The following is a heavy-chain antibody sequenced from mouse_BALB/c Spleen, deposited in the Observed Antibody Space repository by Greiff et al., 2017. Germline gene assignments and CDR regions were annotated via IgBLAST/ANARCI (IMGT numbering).Heavy chain of an antibody. CDR3: ARATTATKRYYFDD. Sequence: VQLQQSGAELARPGASVKMSCKASGYTFTSYTMHWVKQRPGQGLEWIGYINPSSGYTNYNQKFKDKATLTADKSSSTAYMQLSSLTSEDSAVYYGARATTATKRYYFDDWGQGTTLTVSS. V-gene: IGHV1-4*01. J-gene: IGHJ2*01. D-gene: IGHD1-2*01. CDR1: GYTFTSYT. CDR2: INPSSGYT.